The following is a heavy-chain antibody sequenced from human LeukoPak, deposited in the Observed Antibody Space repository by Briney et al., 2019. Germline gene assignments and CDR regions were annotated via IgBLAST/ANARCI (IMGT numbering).Heavy chain of an antibody. CDR2: IYYSGST. CDR1: GGSISSSYY. CDR3: ARQLLYGTFDP. V-gene: IGHV4-39*01. Sequence: SETLSLTCTVSGGSISSSYYWGWIRQPPGKGLEWIGSIYYSGSTYYNPSLKSRVTISVDTSKNQFSLKLSSVTAADTAVYYCARQLLYGTFDPWGQGTLVTVSS. J-gene: IGHJ5*02. D-gene: IGHD2-8*01.